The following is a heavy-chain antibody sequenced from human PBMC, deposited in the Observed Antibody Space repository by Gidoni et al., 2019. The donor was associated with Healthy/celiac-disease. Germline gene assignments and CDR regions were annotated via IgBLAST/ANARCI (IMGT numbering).Heavy chain of an antibody. V-gene: IGHV4-30-4*07. CDR3: ATSACSGGGCYLGGYFDY. Sequence: QVQLQESGPGLVKPSQTLSLTCAVSGGSISSGGSSWSWIRQPPGKGLEWIGYIYYSGSTYYNPSRKSRGTISVDTSKNQFSLKLSSVTAADTAVYYCATSACSGGGCYLGGYFDYWGQGTLVTVSS. CDR1: GGSISSGGSS. D-gene: IGHD2-15*01. J-gene: IGHJ4*02. CDR2: IYYSGST.